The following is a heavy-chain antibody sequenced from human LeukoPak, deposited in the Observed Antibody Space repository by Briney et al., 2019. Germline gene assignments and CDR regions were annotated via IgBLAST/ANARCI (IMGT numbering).Heavy chain of an antibody. CDR3: ARGMGWSPPPAL. Sequence: PSETLSLTCTVSGGSISSGGYYWSWIRQHPGKGLEWIGYIYYSGSTYYNPSLKSRVTISVDTSKNQFSLKLSSVTAADTAVYYCARGMGWSPPPALWGQGTLVTVSS. V-gene: IGHV4-31*03. D-gene: IGHD6-19*01. J-gene: IGHJ4*02. CDR1: GGSISSGGYY. CDR2: IYYSGST.